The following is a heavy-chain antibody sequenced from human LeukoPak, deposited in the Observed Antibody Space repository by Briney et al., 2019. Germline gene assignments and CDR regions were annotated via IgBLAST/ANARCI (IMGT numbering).Heavy chain of an antibody. D-gene: IGHD4-17*01. J-gene: IGHJ6*02. CDR2: IYYSGST. CDR1: GGSISSYY. Sequence: PSETLSLTCTVSGGSISSYYWSWIRQPPGKGLEWIGYIYYSGSTNCNPSLKSRVTISVDTSKNQFSLKLSSVTAADTAVYYCARVGDYGDYYYYGTDVWGQGTTVTVSS. CDR3: ARVGDYGDYYYYGTDV. V-gene: IGHV4-59*01.